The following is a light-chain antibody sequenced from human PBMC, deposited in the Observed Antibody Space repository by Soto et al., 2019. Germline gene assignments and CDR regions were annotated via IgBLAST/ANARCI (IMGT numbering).Light chain of an antibody. J-gene: IGKJ4*01. CDR1: QSVDSTF. CDR2: GAS. CDR3: QQYGDSPRGT. Sequence: EIVLTQSPGSLSLSPGERATLSCRASQSVDSTFFAWYQKKPGQAPRLLIYGASKRATGVPDRFSGSGSGTDFTLTISRLEPEDVAVYYCQQYGDSPRGTFGGGTKVEIK. V-gene: IGKV3-20*01.